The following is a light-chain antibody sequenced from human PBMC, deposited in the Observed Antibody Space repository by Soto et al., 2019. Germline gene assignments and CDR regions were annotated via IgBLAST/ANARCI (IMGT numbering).Light chain of an antibody. Sequence: QSVLTQPASLSASRGQSITISCTGTTTDVPGSNPVSWYQQHPGKAPILIVFDVFKRPSGISDRVSGSKSDNTASLTISGLQAEDEADYYCSSYITSDIVVFGGGTKLTVL. CDR3: SSYITSDIVV. V-gene: IGLV2-14*01. J-gene: IGLJ2*01. CDR1: TTDVPGSNP. CDR2: DVF.